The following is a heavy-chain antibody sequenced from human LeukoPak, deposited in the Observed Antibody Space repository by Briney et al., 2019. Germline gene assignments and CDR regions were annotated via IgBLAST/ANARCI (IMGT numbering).Heavy chain of an antibody. J-gene: IGHJ4*02. Sequence: GESLKISCKGFGYTFETYWIAWVRQMPGKRLEWMGVIYPGDSDTRYSPSFQGQVTCSADESITPAYLHWSSLKASGTAMYYCARQSRDGSKTRGYYFDYWGPGTQVTVSS. V-gene: IGHV5-51*01. CDR1: GYTFETYW. CDR2: IYPGDSDT. D-gene: IGHD3-10*01. CDR3: ARQSRDGSKTRGYYFDY.